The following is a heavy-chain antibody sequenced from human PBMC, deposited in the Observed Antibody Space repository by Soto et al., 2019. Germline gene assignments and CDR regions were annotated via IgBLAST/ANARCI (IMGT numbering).Heavy chain of an antibody. J-gene: IGHJ4*02. CDR1: GFISTTYA. Sequence: PWGSPRLSCVASGFISTTYAMSWVRQAPWKGLEWVSNISGVVGTIKYADSVKGRFTISRDNSKNTLYLQMNSLRAEDTAVYYCARVRLGFLDYWGQGTLLTVSS. D-gene: IGHD2-15*01. V-gene: IGHV3-23*01. CDR3: ARVRLGFLDY. CDR2: ISGVVGTI.